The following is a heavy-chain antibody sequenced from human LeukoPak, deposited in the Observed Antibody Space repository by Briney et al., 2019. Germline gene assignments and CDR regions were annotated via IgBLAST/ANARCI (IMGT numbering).Heavy chain of an antibody. Sequence: PGGSLRLSCAASGFSFRSYGIHWVRQAPGKGLEWVAVIGSDGSKKYYADSVKGRFTISRDNSKNTLYLQMNSLRTEDTAMYFCAKETYYDSSAFFDYWGQGTLVTVSS. D-gene: IGHD3-22*01. CDR2: IGSDGSKK. CDR3: AKETYYDSSAFFDY. V-gene: IGHV3-30*18. CDR1: GFSFRSYG. J-gene: IGHJ4*02.